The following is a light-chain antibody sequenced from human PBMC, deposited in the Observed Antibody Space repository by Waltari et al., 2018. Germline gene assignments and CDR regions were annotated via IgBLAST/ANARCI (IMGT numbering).Light chain of an antibody. V-gene: IGLV2-23*02. Sequence: QSALTQPASVSGSPGQSITISCTGTGSDVGGYNYVSWYQHHPGKAPKLIIYDVSRRPSGVSYRFSGSKSGSTASLTISGLQADDEADYYCCSYAGTTTDVVFGGGTTLTVL. CDR3: CSYAGTTTDVV. CDR1: GSDVGGYNY. J-gene: IGLJ2*01. CDR2: DVS.